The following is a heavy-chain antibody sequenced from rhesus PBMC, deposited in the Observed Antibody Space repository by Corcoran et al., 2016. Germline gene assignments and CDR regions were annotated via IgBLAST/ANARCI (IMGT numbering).Heavy chain of an antibody. V-gene: IGHV4-80*01. D-gene: IGHD3-40*01. CDR1: WGSFSSSW. CDR3: ARYVEGNPFYFDW. J-gene: IGHJ4*01. CDR2: INGNSGNT. Sequence: QVQLPESGPGLVRPSETLSLACAVSWGSFSSSWWSCLRPPPGAGLEWIGEINGNSGNTNYNPSLKSRVTISKDASKNQFSLKLSSMTAADTAVYYCARYVEGNPFYFDWWGQGVLVTVSS.